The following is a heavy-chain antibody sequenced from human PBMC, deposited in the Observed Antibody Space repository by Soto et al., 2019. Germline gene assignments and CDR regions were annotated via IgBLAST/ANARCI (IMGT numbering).Heavy chain of an antibody. CDR3: AKPRGYYDSSGYPTPDY. D-gene: IGHD3-22*01. CDR2: IISSSGTI. V-gene: IGHV3-48*01. Sequence: GSLRLSCAASGFTFSGYNMNWVRQAPGKGLEWVSYIISSSGTIYYADSVKGRFTISRDNAKNSLYLQMNSLRAEDTFVYYCAKPRGYYDSSGYPTPDYWGQGTLVTVSS. CDR1: GFTFSGYN. J-gene: IGHJ4*02.